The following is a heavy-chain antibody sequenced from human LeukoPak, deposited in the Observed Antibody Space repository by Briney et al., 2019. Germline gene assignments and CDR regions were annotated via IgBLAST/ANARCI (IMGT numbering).Heavy chain of an antibody. Sequence: SETLSLTCTVSGGSISSRNYYWGWIRQPPGKGLEWIGSVSYSGRTYYNPSLKGRVTISVDTSKHQFSLKLSSVTAADTAVYYCARHSSASYYHGSGSYYNVNWGQGTLVTVSS. CDR2: VSYSGRT. CDR3: ARHSSASYYHGSGSYYNVN. D-gene: IGHD3-10*01. J-gene: IGHJ4*02. CDR1: GGSISSRNYY. V-gene: IGHV4-39*01.